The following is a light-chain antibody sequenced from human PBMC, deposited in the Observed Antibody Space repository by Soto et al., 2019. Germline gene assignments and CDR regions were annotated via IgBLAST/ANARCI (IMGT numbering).Light chain of an antibody. Sequence: IVMTQSPATLSVSPWERESVCCGGSQSVSSNLAWYQQKPGQAPRLLIYGESTRATGFPARFSGRGSGTEFTLTISSLQSEDFAIYYCQQYDNWPSWTFGQGTKVDIK. CDR2: GES. CDR1: QSVSSN. J-gene: IGKJ1*01. V-gene: IGKV3-15*01. CDR3: QQYDNWPSWT.